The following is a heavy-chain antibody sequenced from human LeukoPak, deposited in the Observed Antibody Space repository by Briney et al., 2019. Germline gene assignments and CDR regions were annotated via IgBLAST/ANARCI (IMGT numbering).Heavy chain of an antibody. CDR3: ARSLVVIATNWFDP. Sequence: SETLSLTCAVSGYSISSGYYWGWIRQPPGKGLEWIGSIYHSGSTYYNPSLKSRVTISVDTSKDQFSLKLSSVTAADTAVYYCARSLVVIATNWFDPWGQGTLVTVSS. V-gene: IGHV4-38-2*01. J-gene: IGHJ5*02. CDR1: GYSISSGYY. CDR2: IYHSGST. D-gene: IGHD2-21*01.